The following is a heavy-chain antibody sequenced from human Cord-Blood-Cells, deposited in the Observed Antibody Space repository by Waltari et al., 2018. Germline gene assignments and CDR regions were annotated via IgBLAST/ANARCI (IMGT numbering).Heavy chain of an antibody. V-gene: IGHV1-8*01. Sequence: SYDINWVRQATGQGLEWMGWMNPNSGNTGYAQKFQGRVTMTRNTSISTAYMELSSLRSEDTAVYYCARGGGSYGYYFDYWGQGTLVTVSS. CDR3: ARGGGSYGYYFDY. D-gene: IGHD5-18*01. CDR2: MNPNSGNT. J-gene: IGHJ4*02. CDR1: SYD.